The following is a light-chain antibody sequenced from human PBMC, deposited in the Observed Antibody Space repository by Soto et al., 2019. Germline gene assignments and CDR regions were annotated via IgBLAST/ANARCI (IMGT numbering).Light chain of an antibody. V-gene: IGKV3-15*01. CDR1: QSVSRK. J-gene: IGKJ1*01. CDR3: QQYDKWPRT. Sequence: VMTQSPATLSVSPGDRATLTCRASQSVSRKLAWYQQKRGQAPRLLISGASTRATGVPARFSGSGSGTEFTLTISNLQSEDFAVYHCQQYDKWPRTFGQGTKVDIK. CDR2: GAS.